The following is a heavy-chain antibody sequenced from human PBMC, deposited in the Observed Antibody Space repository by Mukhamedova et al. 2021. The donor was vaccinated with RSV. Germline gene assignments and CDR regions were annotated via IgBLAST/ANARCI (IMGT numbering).Heavy chain of an antibody. CDR2: INPNSGGT. D-gene: IGHD6-6*01. Sequence: GQGLEWMGRINPNSGGTNYAQQFQGRVTMTRDTSISTAYMDLSRLRSDDSAVYYCASDPGAYSSSSGFYFYFWGQGTLVTVS. J-gene: IGHJ4*02. CDR3: ASDPGAYSSSSGFYFYF. V-gene: IGHV1-2*06.